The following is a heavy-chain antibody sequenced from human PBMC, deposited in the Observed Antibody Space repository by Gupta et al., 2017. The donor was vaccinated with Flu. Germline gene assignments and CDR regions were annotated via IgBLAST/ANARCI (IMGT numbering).Heavy chain of an antibody. CDR1: SGTYF. D-gene: IGHD7-27*01. CDR2: IFYSGST. J-gene: IGHJ4*02. CDR3: ARSVTGDYFDN. V-gene: IGHV4-39*01. Sequence: SGTYFWAWIRQSPRKGLEWIGNIFYSGSTKYNPSLRSRLTMSIDTSTNQFSLRVTSMTAPDTAVYYCARSVTGDYFDNWGQGSLVTVSS.